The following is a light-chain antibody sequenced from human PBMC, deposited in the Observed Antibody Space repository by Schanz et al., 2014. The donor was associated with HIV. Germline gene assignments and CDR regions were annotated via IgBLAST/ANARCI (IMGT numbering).Light chain of an antibody. J-gene: IGLJ2*01. Sequence: QSALTQPASGSGSPGQSITISCNGTRSDVGGYNNLSRHQQHPGKAPKLMIYDVNNRPSGVSDRFSGSKSANTASLTISGLQPDDEADYYCTSYTTNRTVAFGGGTKLTVL. CDR3: TSYTTNRTVA. V-gene: IGLV2-14*01. CDR2: DVN. CDR1: RSDVGGYNN.